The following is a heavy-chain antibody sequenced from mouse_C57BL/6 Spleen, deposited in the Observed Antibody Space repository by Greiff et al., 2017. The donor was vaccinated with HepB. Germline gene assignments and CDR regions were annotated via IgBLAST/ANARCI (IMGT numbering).Heavy chain of an antibody. CDR2: IYPGDGDT. D-gene: IGHD2-5*01. J-gene: IGHJ2*01. V-gene: IGHV1-82*01. CDR1: GYAFSSSW. CDR3: AREAWYSNFFFDY. Sequence: QVQLKESGPELVKPGASVKISCKASGYAFSSSWMNWVKQRPGKGLEWIGRIYPGDGDTNYNGKFKGKATLTADKSSSTAYMQLSSLTSEDSAVYFCAREAWYSNFFFDYWGQGTTLTVSS.